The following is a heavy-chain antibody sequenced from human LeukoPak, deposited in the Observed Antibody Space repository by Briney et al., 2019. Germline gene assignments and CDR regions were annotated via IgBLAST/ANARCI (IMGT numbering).Heavy chain of an antibody. D-gene: IGHD3-9*01. Sequence: PGGSLRLSCAASGFTFSTYWMTWVRQAPGKGLEWVANVKQDGSEKYYVDSVKGRFTISRDNAKNSLSLQMNSLRADDAAVYYCARASSKQLAGYLPDGFDIWGQGTMVTVSS. CDR1: GFTFSTYW. V-gene: IGHV3-7*02. CDR3: ARASSKQLAGYLPDGFDI. J-gene: IGHJ3*02. CDR2: VKQDGSEK.